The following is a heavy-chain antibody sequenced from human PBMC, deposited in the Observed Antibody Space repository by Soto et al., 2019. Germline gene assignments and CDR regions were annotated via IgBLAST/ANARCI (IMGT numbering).Heavy chain of an antibody. CDR2: INHSGST. CDR3: ARDLGARREYFDY. Sequence: PSETLSLTCAVYGGSFSGYYWTWIRQPPGTGLEWIGEINHSGSTNYNPSLKSRVTISVDKSKNQFSLKLTSVTAADTAVYYCARDLGARREYFDYWGHGTLVTVSS. V-gene: IGHV4-34*01. CDR1: GGSFSGYY. J-gene: IGHJ4*01. D-gene: IGHD1-26*01.